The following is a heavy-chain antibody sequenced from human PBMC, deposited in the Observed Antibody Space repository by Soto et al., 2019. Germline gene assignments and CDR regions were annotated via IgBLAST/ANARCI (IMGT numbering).Heavy chain of an antibody. CDR3: GRVVPGAEAWFGP. J-gene: IGHJ5*02. CDR2: VSLYSDGT. CDR1: GFTFSNYG. V-gene: IGHV1-18*01. D-gene: IGHD2-2*01. Sequence: QVQLGQSGGGVKRPGASVKVSCRTSGFTFSNYGITWVRQAPGQPLEWLGWVSLYSDGTNYAQKFQGRVSMTTDTSTTTAYMELRSLRSDDTAVYYSGRVVPGAEAWFGPWGQGPLLTVSS.